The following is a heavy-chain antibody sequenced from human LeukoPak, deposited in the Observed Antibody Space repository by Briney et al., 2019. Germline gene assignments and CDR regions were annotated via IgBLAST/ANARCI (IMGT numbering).Heavy chain of an antibody. V-gene: IGHV1-2*06. CDR1: GYTFTGYY. CDR3: ARDLYSYGYGAPAGFDY. J-gene: IGHJ4*02. CDR2: INPNSGGT. D-gene: IGHD5-18*01. Sequence: ASVKVSCKASGYTFTGYYMHWVRQAPGQGLEWMGRINPNSGGTNYAQKFQGRVTMTRDTSISTAYMELSRLRSDDTAVYYCARDLYSYGYGAPAGFDYWGQGTLVTVSS.